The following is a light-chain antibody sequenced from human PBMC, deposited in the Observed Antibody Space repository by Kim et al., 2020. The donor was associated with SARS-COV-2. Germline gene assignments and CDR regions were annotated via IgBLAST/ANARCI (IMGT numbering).Light chain of an antibody. V-gene: IGLV3-19*01. CDR2: GKN. J-gene: IGLJ1*01. CDR1: SLRRYY. CDR3: NSRDSSGNHEV. Sequence: LRPTVSITYQGDSLRRYYASWYQQKPGPAPVLVIYGKNNRPSGIPDRFSGSSSGNTASLTITGAQAEDEADYYCNSRDSSGNHEVFGTGTKVTVL.